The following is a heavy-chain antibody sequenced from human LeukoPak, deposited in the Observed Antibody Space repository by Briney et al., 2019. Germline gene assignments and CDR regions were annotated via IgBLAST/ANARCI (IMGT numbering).Heavy chain of an antibody. CDR2: ISSSSSTI. Sequence: GGSLRLSCAASGFTFSSYSMNWVRQAPGKGLEWVSYISSSSSTIYYADSVKGRFTISRDNAKNSLYLQMNSLRAEDTTVYYCARDYCSSTSCYPNYFDYWGQGTLVTVSS. CDR3: ARDYCSSTSCYPNYFDY. V-gene: IGHV3-48*01. D-gene: IGHD2-2*01. J-gene: IGHJ4*02. CDR1: GFTFSSYS.